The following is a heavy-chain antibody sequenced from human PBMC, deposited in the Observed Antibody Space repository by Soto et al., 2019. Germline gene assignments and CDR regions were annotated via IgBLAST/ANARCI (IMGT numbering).Heavy chain of an antibody. CDR2: IIPIFGTA. CDR3: ARGGDGYNSDYYYGMDA. CDR1: GGTLISYA. J-gene: IGHJ6*02. Sequence: SVKVTCKASGGTLISYASGWVRQAPGQGLEWMGGIIPIFGTANYAQKFQGRVTITADESTSTAYMELSSLRSEDTAVYYCARGGDGYNSDYYYGMDAWGQGATVTV. D-gene: IGHD1-1*01. V-gene: IGHV1-69*01.